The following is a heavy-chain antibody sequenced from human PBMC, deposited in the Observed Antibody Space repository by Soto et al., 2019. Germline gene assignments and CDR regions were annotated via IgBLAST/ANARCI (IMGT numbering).Heavy chain of an antibody. V-gene: IGHV3-74*01. CDR3: ARDRHYDDLGSLHMDV. J-gene: IGHJ6*02. Sequence: EVQLAESGGDLVQPGGSLTLSCVASGFSFSDYWMHWVRQVEGEGLVWVSRINRDGSYTVVSDSVRGRFTISRDNAKNTVYLHMSSLRAEDTAVYYCARDRHYDDLGSLHMDVWGRGTRVTVSS. D-gene: IGHD3-3*01. CDR1: GFSFSDYW. CDR2: INRDGSYT.